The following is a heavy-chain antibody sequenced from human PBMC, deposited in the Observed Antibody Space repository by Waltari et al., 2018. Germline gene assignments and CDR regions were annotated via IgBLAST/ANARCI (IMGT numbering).Heavy chain of an antibody. D-gene: IGHD3-22*01. J-gene: IGHJ6*02. CDR1: DFTFRSYA. CDR3: ARDYCDRTNCHGMDV. V-gene: IGHV3-30*04. CDR2: ISYNGRNI. Sequence: QVQLVESGGGVVQPGRSLRLSCAAPDFTFRSYAMHWVRQAPGKGLEWVAVISYNGRNIYYEDSVKGRFTISRDNSNKTLYLQMNSLRPEDIAVYYCARDYCDRTNCHGMDVWGQGTTVTVSS.